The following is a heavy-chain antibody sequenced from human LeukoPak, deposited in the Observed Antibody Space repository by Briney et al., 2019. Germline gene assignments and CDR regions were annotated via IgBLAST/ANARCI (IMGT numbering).Heavy chain of an antibody. V-gene: IGHV4-34*01. Sequence: PSETLSLTCAVYGGSFSDYYWSWIRQPPGKGLEWIGEINHSGTTNYSPSLTSRVSISVDTSKNQFSLKLNSVTAADAAMYYCASHYSSGSYRYTGSFDSWGQGMLVNVSS. CDR2: INHSGTT. CDR1: GGSFSDYY. J-gene: IGHJ4*02. D-gene: IGHD3-16*02. CDR3: ASHYSSGSYRYTGSFDS.